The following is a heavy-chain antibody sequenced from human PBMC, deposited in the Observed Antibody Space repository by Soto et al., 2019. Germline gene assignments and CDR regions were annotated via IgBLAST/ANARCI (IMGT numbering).Heavy chain of an antibody. D-gene: IGHD4-17*01. CDR1: GGSVSNKTYY. CDR2: VYYSGTT. V-gene: IGHV4-61*01. Sequence: SETLSLTCSVSGGSVSNKTYYWSWIRQPPGKRLEWIGYVYYSGTTNYNPSLKSRVTISVDLSKNQFSLRLSSVTTADTALYYCARTTAVPNTLRSRYFFDYWGQGTLVTV. J-gene: IGHJ4*02. CDR3: ARTTAVPNTLRSRYFFDY.